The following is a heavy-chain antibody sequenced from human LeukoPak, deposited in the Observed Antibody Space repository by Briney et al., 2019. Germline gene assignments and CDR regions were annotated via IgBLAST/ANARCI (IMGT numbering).Heavy chain of an antibody. CDR2: IKQDGSEK. J-gene: IGHJ4*02. V-gene: IGHV3-7*01. CDR3: AREGFMDYFDY. CDR1: GFSFSSYW. D-gene: IGHD3-10*01. Sequence: GGSLRLSCAASGFSFSSYWMSWVRQAPGKGLEWVANIKQDGSEKYYVDSVKGRFTISRDNAKNSLYLQMNSLRAEDTAVYYCAREGFMDYFDYWGQGTLVTVSS.